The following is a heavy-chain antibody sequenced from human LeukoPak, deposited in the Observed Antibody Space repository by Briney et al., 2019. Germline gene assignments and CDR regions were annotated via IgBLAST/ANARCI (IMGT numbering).Heavy chain of an antibody. J-gene: IGHJ4*02. CDR3: ARVPTM. Sequence: GSPRIFRAGSGINLNSYSYPRVRQGPGKGLEWVAVISYDGSNKYYADSVKGRFTISRDNSKNTLYLQMNSLRAEDTAVYYCARVPTMWGQGTLVTVSS. CDR2: ISYDGSNK. CDR1: GINLNSYS. D-gene: IGHD3-10*01. V-gene: IGHV3-30*04.